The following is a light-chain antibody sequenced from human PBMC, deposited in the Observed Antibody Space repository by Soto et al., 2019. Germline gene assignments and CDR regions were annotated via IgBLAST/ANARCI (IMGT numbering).Light chain of an antibody. J-gene: IGKJ1*01. CDR3: QQYNNWPPGT. CDR1: QSVTSTF. V-gene: IGKV3-20*01. CDR2: GAS. Sequence: EVVLTQSPGTLSLSPGERATLSCRASQSVTSTFLAWYQQKPGQAPRLLIYGASTRATGIPDRFSGSGSGPDFTLTISRLEPEDSAVYYCQQYNNWPPGTFGQGTKVDIK.